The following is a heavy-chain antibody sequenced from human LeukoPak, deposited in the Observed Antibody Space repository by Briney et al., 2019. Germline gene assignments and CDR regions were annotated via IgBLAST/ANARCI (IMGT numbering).Heavy chain of an antibody. CDR3: AKVRSGDIAAALNY. D-gene: IGHD6-13*01. CDR1: GFTFSSYA. CDR2: ISGSGDNT. Sequence: PGGSLRLSCAASGFTFSSYAMNWVRQAPGKGLEWVPGISGSGDNTYYADSVKGRFTISRDNPKNALYLQMNSLRAEDTAVYYCAKVRSGDIAAALNYWGQGTLVPVSS. V-gene: IGHV3-23*01. J-gene: IGHJ4*02.